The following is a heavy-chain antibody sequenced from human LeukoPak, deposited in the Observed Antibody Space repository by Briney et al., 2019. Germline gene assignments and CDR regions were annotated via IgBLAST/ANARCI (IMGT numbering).Heavy chain of an antibody. D-gene: IGHD2-2*01. CDR2: IYYSGST. CDR3: ARFPLYCSSTSCYASAFDI. J-gene: IGHJ3*02. Sequence: NPSETLSLTCTVSGGSISSSSYYWGWIRQPPGKGLEWIGSIYYSGSTYYNPSLKSRVTISVDTSKNQFSLKLSSVTAADTAVYYCARFPLYCSSTSCYASAFDIWGQGTMVTVSS. V-gene: IGHV4-39*07. CDR1: GGSISSSSYY.